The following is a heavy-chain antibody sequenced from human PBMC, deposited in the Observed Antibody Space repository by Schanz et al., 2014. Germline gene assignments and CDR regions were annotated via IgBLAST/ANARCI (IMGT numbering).Heavy chain of an antibody. CDR2: INSDGTTT. D-gene: IGHD1-7*01. V-gene: IGHV3-74*01. Sequence: EVQLVESGGGLVQPGGSLRLSCAASGFTFSTYWMHWVRKAPGKGLVWVSHINSDGTTTTYADSVKGRFTISRDNAENTLYLQMNSLRVEDTAVYYCAMGGYQLHQWGQGTLVTVSS. CDR1: GFTFSTYW. CDR3: AMGGYQLHQ. J-gene: IGHJ4*02.